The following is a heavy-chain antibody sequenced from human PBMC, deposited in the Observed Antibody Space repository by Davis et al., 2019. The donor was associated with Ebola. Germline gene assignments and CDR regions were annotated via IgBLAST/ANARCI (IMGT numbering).Heavy chain of an antibody. V-gene: IGHV1-46*01. CDR1: GYTFTNYY. D-gene: IGHD3-22*01. Sequence: ASVKVSCKASGYTFTNYYMHWVRQAPGQGLEWMGMINPNDGRTIYAQKFQGRVTITADKSTSTAYMELSSLRSEDTAMYYCASNYDSSVDYWGQGTLVTVSS. J-gene: IGHJ4*02. CDR2: INPNDGRT. CDR3: ASNYDSSVDY.